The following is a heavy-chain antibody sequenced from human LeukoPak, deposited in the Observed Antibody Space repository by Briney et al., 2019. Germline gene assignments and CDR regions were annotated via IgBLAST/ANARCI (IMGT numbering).Heavy chain of an antibody. CDR1: GYTFTSYD. CDR3: ARDYVWGSYRFDAFDI. J-gene: IGHJ3*02. CDR2: MNPNSGNT. V-gene: IGHV1-8*01. D-gene: IGHD3-16*02. Sequence: ASVKVSCKASGYTFTSYDINWVRQATGQGLEWMGWMNPNSGNTGYAQKFRGRVTMTRNTSISTAYMELSSLRSEDTAVYYCARDYVWGSYRFDAFDIWGQGTMVTVSS.